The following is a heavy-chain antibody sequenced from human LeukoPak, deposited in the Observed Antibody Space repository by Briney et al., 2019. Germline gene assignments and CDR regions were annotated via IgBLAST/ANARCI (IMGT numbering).Heavy chain of an antibody. V-gene: IGHV3-11*01. CDR1: GFTFSDSY. CDR3: ARTPFNIVVVPAAIEVQSNFYMDV. CDR2: ISSSGSII. D-gene: IGHD2-2*01. Sequence: GGSLRLSCAASGFTFSDSYMSWIRQAPGKGLEWVSYISSSGSIIYYTDSVKGRFTISRDNAKNSLYLQMNSLRAEDTAVYYCARTPFNIVVVPAAIEVQSNFYMDVWGKGTTVTISS. J-gene: IGHJ6*03.